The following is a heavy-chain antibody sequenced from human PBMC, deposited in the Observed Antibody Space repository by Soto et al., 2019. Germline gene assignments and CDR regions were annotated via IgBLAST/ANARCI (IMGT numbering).Heavy chain of an antibody. CDR3: ARYVQLGAHPYYFDS. D-gene: IGHD1-1*01. J-gene: IGHJ4*02. Sequence: EVQLVESGGGLVQPGGSLRLSCAASEFTFSTYWIHWVRQVPGKGLVWVSRIKSDGSSTYYADSVKGRFTISRDNAKNTLYLQMNSLRDEDTAVYYCARYVQLGAHPYYFDSWGQGTLVTVSS. V-gene: IGHV3-74*01. CDR2: IKSDGSST. CDR1: EFTFSTYW.